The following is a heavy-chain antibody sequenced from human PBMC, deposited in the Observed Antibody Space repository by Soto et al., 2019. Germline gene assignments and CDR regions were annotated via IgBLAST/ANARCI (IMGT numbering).Heavy chain of an antibody. CDR3: ARLGTGDIVVVPAADIDAFDI. CDR2: INHSGST. CDR1: GGSFSGYY. Sequence: QVQLQQWGAGLLKPSETLSLTCAVYGGSFSGYYWSWIRQPPGKGLEWIGEINHSGSTNYNPSLKSRVTISVDTSKNQSSLKLSFVTAAATAVYYCARLGTGDIVVVPAADIDAFDIWGQGTMVTVSS. J-gene: IGHJ3*02. D-gene: IGHD2-2*01. V-gene: IGHV4-34*01.